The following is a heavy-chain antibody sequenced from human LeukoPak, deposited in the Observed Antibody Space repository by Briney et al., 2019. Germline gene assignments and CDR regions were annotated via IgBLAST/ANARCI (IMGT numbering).Heavy chain of an antibody. V-gene: IGHV3-21*04. CDR2: ISSSSSYI. D-gene: IGHD6-19*01. CDR3: AKDKGGSGWYGAYYYYGMDV. CDR1: GFTFSSYS. J-gene: IGHJ6*02. Sequence: GGSLRLSCAASGFTFSSYSMNWVRQAPGKGLEWVSSISSSSSYIYYADSVKGRFTISRDNAKNSLYLQMNSLRAEDTAVYYCAKDKGGSGWYGAYYYYGMDVWGQGTTVTVSS.